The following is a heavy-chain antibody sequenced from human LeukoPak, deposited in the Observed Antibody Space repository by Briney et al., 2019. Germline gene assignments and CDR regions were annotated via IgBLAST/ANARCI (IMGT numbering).Heavy chain of an antibody. CDR3: ARDPGDTTLVYDY. V-gene: IGHV3-74*01. Sequence: GGSLRLSCEASGFSFNKYWMHWVRQAPGKGLVWVSRIKSDGSGTIYADSVKGRFTISRDNAKNTLYLQVNSLRVDDTAVYYCARDPGDTTLVYDYWGQGTLVTVSS. J-gene: IGHJ4*02. D-gene: IGHD1-1*01. CDR2: IKSDGSGT. CDR1: GFSFNKYW.